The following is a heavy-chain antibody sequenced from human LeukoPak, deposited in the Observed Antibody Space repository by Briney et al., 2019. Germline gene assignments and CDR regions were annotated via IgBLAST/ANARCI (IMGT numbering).Heavy chain of an antibody. D-gene: IGHD5-24*01. J-gene: IGHJ4*02. CDR3: AKDHFGDGYPTD. CDR2: IYSGGST. Sequence: GGSLRLSCAASGFTVSSNYMSWVRQAPGKGLEWVSVIYSGGSTYYADSVKGRFTISRDNSKNTLYLQMNSLRAEDTAVYYCAKDHFGDGYPTDWGQGTLVTVSS. CDR1: GFTVSSNY. V-gene: IGHV3-53*01.